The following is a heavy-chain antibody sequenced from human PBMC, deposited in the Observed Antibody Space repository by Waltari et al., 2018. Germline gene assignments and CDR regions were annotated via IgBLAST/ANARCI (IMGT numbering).Heavy chain of an antibody. CDR2: IREDGSDK. J-gene: IGHJ4*02. D-gene: IGHD5-18*01. CDR3: VRGGYSYAY. Sequence: EVQLVESGGGLVQPGGSLRLSCAVSGFTFSAFKMSWVRQAPGKGLEWVANIREDGSDKYYGDSVKGRFTISRDNAKNSLYLQMNSLTVEDTAVYYCVRGGYSYAYWGQGTMVTVSS. V-gene: IGHV3-7*01. CDR1: GFTFSAFK.